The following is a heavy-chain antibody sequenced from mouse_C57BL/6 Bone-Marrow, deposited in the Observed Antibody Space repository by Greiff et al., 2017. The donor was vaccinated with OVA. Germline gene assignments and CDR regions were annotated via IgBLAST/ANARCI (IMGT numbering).Heavy chain of an antibody. D-gene: IGHD2-5*01. V-gene: IGHV1-54*01. CDR3: ALYSNYEDY. CDR1: GYAFTNYL. Sequence: QVQLQQSGAELVRPGTSVKVSCKASGYAFTNYLIEWVKQRPGQGLEWIGVINPGSGGTNYNEKFKGKATLTADKSSSTAYMQLSSLTSEDSAVYYCALYSNYEDYWGQGTTLTVSS. J-gene: IGHJ2*01. CDR2: INPGSGGT.